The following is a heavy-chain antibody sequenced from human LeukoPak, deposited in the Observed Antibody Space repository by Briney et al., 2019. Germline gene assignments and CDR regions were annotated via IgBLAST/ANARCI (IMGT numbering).Heavy chain of an antibody. Sequence: GGSLRLSCAASGFTFSSYAMHWVRQAPGKGLEWVAVISYDGSNKYYADSVKGRFTISRDNAKNSLYLQMNSLRAEDTAVYYCARGAGGGSCDYWGQGTLVTVSS. J-gene: IGHJ4*02. CDR2: ISYDGSNK. CDR3: ARGAGGGSCDY. CDR1: GFTFSSYA. V-gene: IGHV3-30-3*01. D-gene: IGHD2-15*01.